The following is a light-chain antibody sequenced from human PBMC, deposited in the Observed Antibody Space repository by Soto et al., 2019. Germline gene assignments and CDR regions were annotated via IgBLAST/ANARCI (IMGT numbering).Light chain of an antibody. J-gene: IGLJ2*01. Sequence: QSALTQPASVSGSPGQSITISCTGTNSDVGGYDYVSWYQQHPGKAPKLMIYEVRHRPSGVSDRFSGSKSGNTASLTISGLQAEDEADYYCASYTSSTTRVFGGGTKLTVL. CDR2: EVR. V-gene: IGLV2-14*01. CDR1: NSDVGGYDY. CDR3: ASYTSSTTRV.